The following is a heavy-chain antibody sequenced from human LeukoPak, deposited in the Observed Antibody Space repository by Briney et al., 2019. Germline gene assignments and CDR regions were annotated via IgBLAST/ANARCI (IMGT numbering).Heavy chain of an antibody. Sequence: ASVKVSCKASGYTFTGYYMHWVRQAPGQGLEWMGWINPNSGGTTYAQNFQGRVTMTRDTSISTANMELSGLRSDDTAVYYCARAGYNYGYDYWGQGTLVTVSS. CDR1: GYTFTGYY. V-gene: IGHV1-2*02. D-gene: IGHD5-18*01. CDR3: ARAGYNYGYDY. CDR2: INPNSGGT. J-gene: IGHJ4*02.